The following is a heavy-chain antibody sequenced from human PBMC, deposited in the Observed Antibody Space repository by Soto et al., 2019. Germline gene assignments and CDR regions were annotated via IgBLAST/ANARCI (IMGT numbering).Heavy chain of an antibody. CDR1: GFNFSDYY. Sequence: PGWSLRLSCAASGFNFSDYYMSWIRQAPGKGLEWISYISGRNTFTQYADSVKGRFTISRDNAKNSLYLQLNSLTAEDTAVYYCAREGGVIIPGAIGGGYGMDVWGQGTTVTVSS. V-gene: IGHV3-11*06. D-gene: IGHD2-2*02. CDR3: AREGGVIIPGAIGGGYGMDV. CDR2: ISGRNTFT. J-gene: IGHJ6*02.